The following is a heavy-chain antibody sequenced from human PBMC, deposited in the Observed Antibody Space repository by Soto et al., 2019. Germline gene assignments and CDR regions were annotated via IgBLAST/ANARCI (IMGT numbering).Heavy chain of an antibody. CDR2: ISYDGSNK. CDR1: GFTFRSYD. CDR3: AEIGIPDYYETSGYVY. Sequence: QVQLVESGGGVVQPGRSLRLSCAASGFTFRSYDMHWVRQAPGKGLEWVAGISYDGSNKYYADSVKGRFTISRDNSKNTLYLQMNSLRDEDTAVYYCAEIGIPDYYETSGYVYWGQGTLVTVSS. V-gene: IGHV3-30*18. J-gene: IGHJ4*02. D-gene: IGHD3-22*01.